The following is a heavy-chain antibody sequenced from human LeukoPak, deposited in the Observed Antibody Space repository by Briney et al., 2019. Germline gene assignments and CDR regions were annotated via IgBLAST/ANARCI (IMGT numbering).Heavy chain of an antibody. CDR3: ARTGRGYYDSSGYYYI. CDR1: GFTFSSYS. V-gene: IGHV3-21*01. Sequence: GRSLRLSCAASGFTFSSYSMNWVRQAPGKGLEWVSSISSSSSYIYYADSVKGRFTISRDNAKNSLYLQMNSLRAEDTAVYYCARTGRGYYDSSGYYYIWGQGTLVTVSS. D-gene: IGHD3-22*01. CDR2: ISSSSSYI. J-gene: IGHJ4*02.